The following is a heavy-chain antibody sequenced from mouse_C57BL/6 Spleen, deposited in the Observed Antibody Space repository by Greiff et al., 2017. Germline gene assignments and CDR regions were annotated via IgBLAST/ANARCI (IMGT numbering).Heavy chain of an antibody. CDR1: GFSFNTYA. Sequence: EVQGVESGGGLVQPKGSLKLSCAASGFSFNTYAMNWVRQAPGKGLEWVARIRSKSNNYATYYADSVKDRFTISRDDSESMLYLQMNNLKTEDTAMYYCVRHGTTKAMDYWGQGTSVTVSS. V-gene: IGHV10-1*01. CDR3: VRHGTTKAMDY. CDR2: IRSKSNNYAT. D-gene: IGHD6-1*01. J-gene: IGHJ4*01.